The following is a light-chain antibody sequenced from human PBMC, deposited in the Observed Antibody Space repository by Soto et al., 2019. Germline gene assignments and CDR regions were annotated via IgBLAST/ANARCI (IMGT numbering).Light chain of an antibody. V-gene: IGLV2-14*03. CDR3: SSYSSSNSYV. CDR2: DVS. CDR1: SSDVGGYNY. Sequence: QSVLTQPASVSGSPGQSITISCTGTSSDVGGYNYDSWFQQHPGKAPKLMIYDVSHRSSGVSDRFSGSKSGNTASLTISGLQAEDEADYYCSSYSSSNSYVFGTGTKLTVL. J-gene: IGLJ1*01.